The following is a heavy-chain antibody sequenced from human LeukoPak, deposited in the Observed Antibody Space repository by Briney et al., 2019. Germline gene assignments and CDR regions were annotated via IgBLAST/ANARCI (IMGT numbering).Heavy chain of an antibody. CDR1: GFTFSSYG. V-gene: IGHV3-30*03. J-gene: IGHJ4*02. Sequence: SLRLSCAASGFTFSSYGMHSVRQAPGKGLEWVAVISFDASNKYSADSVNGRFTISRDNSKDTLYLQMHSLRAEDTAVYYCARAPGDRESNHFDYWGQGTLVTVSS. CDR2: ISFDASNK. CDR3: ARAPGDRESNHFDY. D-gene: IGHD7-27*01.